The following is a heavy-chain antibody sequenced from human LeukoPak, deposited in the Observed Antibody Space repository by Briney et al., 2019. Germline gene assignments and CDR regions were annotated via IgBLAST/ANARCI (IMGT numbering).Heavy chain of an antibody. CDR3: ARPRESGPWFGDNGYYFDY. CDR2: IYYSGST. D-gene: IGHD3-10*01. J-gene: IGHJ4*02. CDR1: GGSISSYY. Sequence: SETLSLTCTVSGGSISSYYWSWIRQPPGKGLEWIGYIYYSGSTNYNPSLKSRVTISVDTSKNQFSLKLSSVTAADTAVYYCARPRESGPWFGDNGYYFDYWGQGTLVTVSS. V-gene: IGHV4-59*08.